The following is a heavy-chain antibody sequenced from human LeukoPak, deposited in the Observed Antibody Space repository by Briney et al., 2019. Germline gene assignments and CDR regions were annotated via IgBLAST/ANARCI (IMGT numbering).Heavy chain of an antibody. Sequence: GASVKVSCKASGYTFSSYDISWVRQAPGQGLEWMGWISTYNHKTNYAHNYQGRVAMTADTSTNTAYMELRSLRSDDTAVYYCARDRCSSTSCYLLAPLGSSPDAFDIWGQGTMVTVSS. CDR2: ISTYNHKT. J-gene: IGHJ3*02. V-gene: IGHV1-18*01. CDR3: ARDRCSSTSCYLLAPLGSSPDAFDI. CDR1: GYTFSSYD. D-gene: IGHD2-2*01.